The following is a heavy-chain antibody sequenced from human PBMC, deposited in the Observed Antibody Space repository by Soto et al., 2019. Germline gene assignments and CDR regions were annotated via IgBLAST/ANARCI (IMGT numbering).Heavy chain of an antibody. D-gene: IGHD3-16*01. Sequence: QVQLVESGGGVVQPGRSLRLSCAASGFTFSSYGMHWVRQAPGKGLEWVAVISYDGSNKYYADSVKGRFTISRDNSKNTLYLQMNSLRAEDTAVYYWAKDGGFGGVGDYYYYGMDVWGQGTTVTVSS. CDR2: ISYDGSNK. CDR1: GFTFSSYG. V-gene: IGHV3-30*18. CDR3: AKDGGFGGVGDYYYYGMDV. J-gene: IGHJ6*02.